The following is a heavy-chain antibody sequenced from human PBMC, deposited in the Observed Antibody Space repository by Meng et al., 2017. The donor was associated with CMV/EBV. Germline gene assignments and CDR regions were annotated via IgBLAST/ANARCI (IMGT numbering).Heavy chain of an antibody. CDR2: MNPNSGNT. D-gene: IGHD6-19*01. CDR1: GYTFTSYD. Sequence: SGYTFTSYDINWVRQATGQGLEWMGWMNPNSGNTGYAQKFQGRVTMTRNTSISTAYMELSSLRSEDTAVYYCVRGESSSGWYGTNFDYWGQGTLVTVSS. CDR3: VRGESSSGWYGTNFDY. V-gene: IGHV1-8*01. J-gene: IGHJ4*02.